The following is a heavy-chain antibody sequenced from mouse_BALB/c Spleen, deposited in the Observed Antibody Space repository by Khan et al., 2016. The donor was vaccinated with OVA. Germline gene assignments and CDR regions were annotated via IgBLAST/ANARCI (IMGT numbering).Heavy chain of an antibody. V-gene: IGHV9-3*02. D-gene: IGHD1-1*01. CDR1: GYTFTNYG. J-gene: IGHJ3*01. CDR2: INTNTGEP. Sequence: QIQLVQSGPELKKPGETVKISCKASGYTFTNYGINWVKQAPGKGLKWMGWINTNTGEPTYAEEFKGRFAFSLETSASTAYLQLNNLKNEDTATYFCARGNYYGSNSGFAYGGQGTLVTVSA. CDR3: ARGNYYGSNSGFAY.